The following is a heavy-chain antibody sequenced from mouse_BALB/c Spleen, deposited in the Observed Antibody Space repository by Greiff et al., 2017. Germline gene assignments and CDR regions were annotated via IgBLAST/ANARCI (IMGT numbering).Heavy chain of an antibody. J-gene: IGHJ2*01. CDR1: GYTFTNYW. CDR2: IYPGGGYT. V-gene: IGHV1-63*02. D-gene: IGHD1-2*01. Sequence: VQLQQSGAELVRPGTSVKISCKASGYTFTNYWLGWVKQRPGHGLEWIGDIYPGGGYTNYNEKFKGKATLTADTSSSTAYMQLSSLTSEDSAVYFCARPGRLRKGYFDYWGQGTTLTVSS. CDR3: ARPGRLRKGYFDY.